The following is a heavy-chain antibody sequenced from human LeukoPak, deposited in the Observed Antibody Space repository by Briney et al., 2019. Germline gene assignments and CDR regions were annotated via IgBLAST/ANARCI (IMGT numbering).Heavy chain of an antibody. D-gene: IGHD2/OR15-2a*01. Sequence: GGSLRLSCAASGFTFSSYSMNWVRQAPGKGLEWVSSISSSSSYIYYADSVKGRFTISRDNSKNTLYLQMNSLRAEDTAVYYCARAPFLYPSPNWGQGTLVTVSS. J-gene: IGHJ4*02. CDR1: GFTFSSYS. V-gene: IGHV3-21*04. CDR3: ARAPFLYPSPN. CDR2: ISSSSSYI.